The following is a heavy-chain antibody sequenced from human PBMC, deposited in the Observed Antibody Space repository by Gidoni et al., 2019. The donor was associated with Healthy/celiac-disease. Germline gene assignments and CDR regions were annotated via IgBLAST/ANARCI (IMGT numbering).Heavy chain of an antibody. CDR1: GSPLADYA. V-gene: IGHV3-43D*04. J-gene: IGHJ6*02. D-gene: IGHD3-10*01. CDR2: ISWDGGST. CDR3: AKDTGYYGSGSYYRLGGMDV. Sequence: ELQLLESGGVVVQPGGSLLLSCAASGSPLADYAMHWVRQAPGKGLGWVSLISWDGGSTYYADSVKGRFTISRDNSKNSLYLQMNSLRAEDTALYYCAKDTGYYGSGSYYRLGGMDVWGQGTTVTVSS.